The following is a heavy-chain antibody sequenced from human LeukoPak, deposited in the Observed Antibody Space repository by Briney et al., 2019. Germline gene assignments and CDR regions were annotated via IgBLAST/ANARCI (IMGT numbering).Heavy chain of an antibody. CDR3: ARGLSSGWPHLDC. D-gene: IGHD6-19*01. CDR1: GFTVSTNY. Sequence: PGGSLRLSCAASGFTVSTNYMSWVRQAPGKGLEWVSVIYSGGRTYYADSVKDRFTISRDNSKNTLYLQMNSLRAEDTAVYYCARGLSSGWPHLDCWGQGTLVTVSS. J-gene: IGHJ4*02. V-gene: IGHV3-66*01. CDR2: IYSGGRT.